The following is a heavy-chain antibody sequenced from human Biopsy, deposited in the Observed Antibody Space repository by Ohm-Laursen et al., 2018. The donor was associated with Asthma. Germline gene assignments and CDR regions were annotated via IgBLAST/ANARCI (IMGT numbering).Heavy chain of an antibody. V-gene: IGHV3-9*01. CDR3: VKDHSAGYYYFDD. CDR2: ISWNSGNI. CDR1: GFSFDDCA. J-gene: IGHJ4*02. Sequence: SLRLSCTASGFSFDDCAMHWVRQAPGKGLEWVSSISWNSGNIDYAVSVKGRFTISRDNAKNSLYLQMQSLRPEDTGVYYCVKDHSAGYYYFDDWGQGAQVTVSS. D-gene: IGHD2-21*01.